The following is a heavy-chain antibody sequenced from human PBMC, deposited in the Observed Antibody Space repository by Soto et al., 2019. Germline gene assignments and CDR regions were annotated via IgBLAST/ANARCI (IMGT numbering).Heavy chain of an antibody. CDR1: GDSISSYY. CDR2: IYYTGDT. D-gene: IGHD5-18*01. V-gene: IGHV4-59*01. Sequence: SETLSLTCPVSGDSISSYYWSWIRQPPGKGLEWIAYIYYTGDTNYNPSLKSRVTISLDTSKNQFSLKLASVTAADTAVYYCARESLRRGYSYGTFDNCGQGTLVTVSS. CDR3: ARESLRRGYSYGTFDN. J-gene: IGHJ4*02.